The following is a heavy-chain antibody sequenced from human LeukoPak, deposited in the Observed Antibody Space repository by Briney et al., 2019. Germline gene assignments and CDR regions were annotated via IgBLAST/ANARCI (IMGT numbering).Heavy chain of an antibody. D-gene: IGHD2-8*01. CDR2: IYYSGST. CDR1: GGSISSGGYY. Sequence: SETLSLTCTVSGGSISSGGYYWSWVRQHPGKGLEWIGYIYYSGSTYYNPSLKSRVTISVDTSKDQFSLKLSSVTAADTAVYYCARDAQGNGCFDPWGQGTLVTVSS. J-gene: IGHJ5*02. V-gene: IGHV4-31*03. CDR3: ARDAQGNGCFDP.